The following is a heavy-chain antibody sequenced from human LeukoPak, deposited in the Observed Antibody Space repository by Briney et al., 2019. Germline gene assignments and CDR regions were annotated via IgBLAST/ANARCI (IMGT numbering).Heavy chain of an antibody. J-gene: IGHJ4*02. CDR2: IRGSVDTT. Sequence: GGSLRLSCAASGFTFSSYAMSWVRQAPGKGLGWVSTIRGSVDTTNYADSVKGRFTISRDTSKNTLSLQMDSLRAEDTAVYYCAKGDGSSWYSPFDYWGQGTLVTVSS. D-gene: IGHD6-13*01. V-gene: IGHV3-23*01. CDR3: AKGDGSSWYSPFDY. CDR1: GFTFSSYA.